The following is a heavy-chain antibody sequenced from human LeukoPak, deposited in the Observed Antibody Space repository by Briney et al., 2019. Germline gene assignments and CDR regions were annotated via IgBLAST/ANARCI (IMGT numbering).Heavy chain of an antibody. CDR2: IYYSGST. Sequence: SETLSLTCTVSGGSISSGGYYWSWIRQHPGKGLEWIGYIYYSGSTYYNPSLMSRVTISVDTSKNQFSLKLSSVTAADTAVYYCARVGSGSFDPWGQGTLVTVYS. CDR1: GGSISSGGYY. CDR3: ARVGSGSFDP. D-gene: IGHD1-1*01. J-gene: IGHJ5*02. V-gene: IGHV4-31*03.